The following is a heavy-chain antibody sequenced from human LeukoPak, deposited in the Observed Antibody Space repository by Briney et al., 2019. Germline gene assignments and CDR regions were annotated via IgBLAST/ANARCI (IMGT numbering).Heavy chain of an antibody. CDR2: ISAAGGGR. Sequence: GGSLRLSCVGSGFSFYNYVMNWVRQAPGKGLEWVSGISAAGGGRYYGDSVKGRFSISRDLSTNTLYLQMDSLRAEDTAIYYCARDVAVPGERYYFDYWGPGTLVTVSS. V-gene: IGHV3-23*01. CDR3: ARDVAVPGERYYFDY. D-gene: IGHD6-19*01. J-gene: IGHJ4*02. CDR1: GFSFYNYV.